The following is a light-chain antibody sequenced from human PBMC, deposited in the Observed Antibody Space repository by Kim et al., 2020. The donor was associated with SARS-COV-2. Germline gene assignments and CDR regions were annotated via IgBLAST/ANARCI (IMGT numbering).Light chain of an antibody. CDR3: NSRDSSGNHPYVV. CDR1: SLRSYY. Sequence: GQEVRITCQGDSLRSYYASWYQQKPGQAPVLVIYGKNNRPSGIPDRFSGSSSGNTASLTITGAQAEDEADYYCNSRDSSGNHPYVVFGGGTQLTVL. J-gene: IGLJ2*01. CDR2: GKN. V-gene: IGLV3-19*01.